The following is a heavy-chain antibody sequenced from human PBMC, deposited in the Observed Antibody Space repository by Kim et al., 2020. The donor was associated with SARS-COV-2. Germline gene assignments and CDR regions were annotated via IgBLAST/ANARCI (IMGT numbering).Heavy chain of an antibody. CDR2: IFSSGST. J-gene: IGHJ4*02. D-gene: IGHD6-19*01. V-gene: IGHV4-61*01. CDR1: GASVRTNNHY. Sequence: SETLSLTCIVSGASVRTNNHYWTWIRQPPGKELEWIGYIFSSGSTNYSPSLKSRVSISLDTSKNQFFLRLFSVTAADTAVYYCARQTAYVSGWVGDWGQGALVTVSS. CDR3: ARQTAYVSGWVGD.